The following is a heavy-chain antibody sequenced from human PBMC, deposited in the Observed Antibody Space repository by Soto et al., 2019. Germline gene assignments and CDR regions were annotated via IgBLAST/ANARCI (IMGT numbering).Heavy chain of an antibody. CDR2: IIPIIGKS. D-gene: IGHD3-16*01. V-gene: IGHV1-69*02. Sequence: QVQLVQSGAEVKKPGSSVKVSCTASGGTFSSYTFIWVRQAPGEGLEWMGRIIPIIGKSTSAQNFQGRVTITADKSTRTANLELRSLRSEETAVYYCAMIDDVINHEGPISFYWGQGTLVTVSS. CDR1: GGTFSSYT. J-gene: IGHJ4*02. CDR3: AMIDDVINHEGPISFY.